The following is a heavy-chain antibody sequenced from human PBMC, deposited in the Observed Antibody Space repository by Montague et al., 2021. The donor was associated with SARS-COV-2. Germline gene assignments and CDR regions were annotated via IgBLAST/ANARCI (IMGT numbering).Heavy chain of an antibody. CDR1: GFSFSTFW. CDR2: ITPDGSNK. V-gene: IGHV3-7*05. CDR3: ARDPNWGAH. D-gene: IGHD7-27*01. J-gene: IGHJ4*02. Sequence: SLRLSCAASGFSFSTFWMTWVRQAPGKGLEWVAFITPDGSNKYYVESVKGRFTISRDNARNSLYLQLNNLRAEDTAVYYCARDPNWGAHWGQGNLVTVSS.